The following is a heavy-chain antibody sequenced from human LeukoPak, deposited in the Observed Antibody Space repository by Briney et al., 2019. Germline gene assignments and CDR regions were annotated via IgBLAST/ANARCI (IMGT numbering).Heavy chain of an antibody. V-gene: IGHV1-8*01. CDR3: ARVGYCSSTSCYYYYYGMDV. CDR1: GYTFTSYD. Sequence: ASVKVPCKASGYTFTSYDINWVRQATGQGLEWMGWMNPNSGNTGYAQKFQGRVTMTRNTSISTAYMELSSLRSEDTAVYYCARVGYCSSTSCYYYYYGMDVWGQGTTVTVSS. J-gene: IGHJ6*02. CDR2: MNPNSGNT. D-gene: IGHD2-2*01.